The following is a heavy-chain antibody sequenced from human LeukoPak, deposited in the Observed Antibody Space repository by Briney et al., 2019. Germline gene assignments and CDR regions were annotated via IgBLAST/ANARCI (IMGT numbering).Heavy chain of an antibody. V-gene: IGHV3-53*01. Sequence: GGSLRLSCAASGFTVSSNYMSWVRQAPGKGLEWVSVIYSGGSTYYADSVKGRFTISRDNSKNTLYLQMNSLRAEDTAVYYCARLSGYSSFYYGMDVWGQGTTVTVSS. D-gene: IGHD6-19*01. CDR2: IYSGGST. J-gene: IGHJ6*02. CDR1: GFTVSSNY. CDR3: ARLSGYSSFYYGMDV.